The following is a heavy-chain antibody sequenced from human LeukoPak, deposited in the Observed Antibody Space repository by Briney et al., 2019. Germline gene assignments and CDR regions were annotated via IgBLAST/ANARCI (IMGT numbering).Heavy chain of an antibody. CDR2: ISSSGGIT. D-gene: IGHD3-10*01. CDR3: ARILDHYYFPNNWFDP. CDR1: GFTFSNYG. V-gene: IGHV3-23*01. J-gene: IGHJ5*02. Sequence: GSLGLSCAASGFTFSNYGMTWIRQAPGKGLEWVSAISSSGGITYYADSVKGRFTISRDNSKNTLYLQMNSLRGEDTAVYYCARILDHYYFPNNWFDPWGQGTLVTVSS.